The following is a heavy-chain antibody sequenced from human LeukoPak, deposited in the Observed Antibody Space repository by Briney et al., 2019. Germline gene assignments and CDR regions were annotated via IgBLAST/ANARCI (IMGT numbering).Heavy chain of an antibody. J-gene: IGHJ4*02. CDR2: ISGSGGST. D-gene: IGHD6-13*01. CDR3: AKYSLIAAARDNFDY. CDR1: GFTFSSYA. V-gene: IGHV3-23*01. Sequence: SGGSLRLSCAASGFTFSSYAMSWVRQAPGKGLEWVSAISGSGGSTYYADSVKGRFTISRDNSKNTPYLQMNSLRAEDTAVYYCAKYSLIAAARDNFDYWGQGTLVTVSS.